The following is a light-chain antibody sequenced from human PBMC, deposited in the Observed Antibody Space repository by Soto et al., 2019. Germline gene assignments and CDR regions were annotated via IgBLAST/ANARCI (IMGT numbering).Light chain of an antibody. Sequence: SYELTQPPSVSVAPGQTARISCGGNNFGSKSVHWYQQKAGQAPVLVVYDDSDRTSGIPERFSGSNSGNMATLTINRVEAGDEADYYCQVWDISSDHVVFGGGTQLTVL. CDR2: DDS. CDR1: NFGSKS. V-gene: IGLV3-21*02. CDR3: QVWDISSDHVV. J-gene: IGLJ2*01.